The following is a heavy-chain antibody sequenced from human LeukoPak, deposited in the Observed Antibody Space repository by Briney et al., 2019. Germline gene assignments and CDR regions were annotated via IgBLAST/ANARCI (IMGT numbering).Heavy chain of an antibody. CDR1: GFTFSSYG. Sequence: GGSLRLSCAASGFTFSSYGIHWVRQAPGKGLEWVAFIRYDGSNKYYADSVKGRFIISRDNSKNTLYLQMNSLRGEDTAVYYCAKEVEYSSSWFDYWGQGTLVTVSS. J-gene: IGHJ4*02. V-gene: IGHV3-30*02. CDR2: IRYDGSNK. D-gene: IGHD6-13*01. CDR3: AKEVEYSSSWFDY.